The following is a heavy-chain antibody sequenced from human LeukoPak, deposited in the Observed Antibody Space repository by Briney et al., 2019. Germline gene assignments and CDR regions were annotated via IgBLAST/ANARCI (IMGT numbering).Heavy chain of an antibody. D-gene: IGHD1-1*01. CDR1: GFTFSHYA. Sequence: PGRSLRLSCAASGFTFSHYAMHWVRQAPGKGLEWVAVISYDGSNKYYADSVIGRLSISRDNSKNTLYLQMNSLRAEDTAVYYCAREIWNDVGLDYWGQGTLVTVSS. CDR3: AREIWNDVGLDY. J-gene: IGHJ4*02. CDR2: ISYDGSNK. V-gene: IGHV3-30-3*01.